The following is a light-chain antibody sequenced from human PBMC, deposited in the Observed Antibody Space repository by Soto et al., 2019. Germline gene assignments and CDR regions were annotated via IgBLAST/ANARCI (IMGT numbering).Light chain of an antibody. Sequence: QSALTQPPSASGSPGQSVTISCTGTSSDVGAYNYVSWYQQHPGKAPKLIIYEVSRRPSGVPDRFSGSKSGNTASLTVSGLQAEDEADYYYGSYAGNSMGIFGGGTKVTVL. CDR3: GSYAGNSMGI. J-gene: IGLJ2*01. CDR1: SSDVGAYNY. V-gene: IGLV2-8*01. CDR2: EVS.